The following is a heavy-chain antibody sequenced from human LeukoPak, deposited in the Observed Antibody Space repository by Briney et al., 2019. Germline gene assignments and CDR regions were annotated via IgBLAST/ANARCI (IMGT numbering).Heavy chain of an antibody. V-gene: IGHV1-24*01. Sequence: RASVKVSCKVSGYTLTELSIHWVRQAPGKGLEWMGGFDPEDGETIYAQKFQGRVTMTEDTPTDTAYMELSSLTSGDTAAYYCATVHHNRVWGHSFFDYWGQGTLVTVSS. CDR3: ATVHHNRVWGHSFFDY. D-gene: IGHD3-16*01. CDR2: FDPEDGET. CDR1: GYTLTELS. J-gene: IGHJ4*02.